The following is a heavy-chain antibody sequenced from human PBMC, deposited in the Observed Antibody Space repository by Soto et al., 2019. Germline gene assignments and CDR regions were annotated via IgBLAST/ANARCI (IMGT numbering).Heavy chain of an antibody. CDR2: IGRDGIYT. J-gene: IGHJ4*02. Sequence: GGSLRLSCAASGFTFDDYAMHWVRQAPGKGLEWVSLIGRDGIYTYYADSVKGRFTISRDNSKNSLYLQMNSLRTEDTAFFFCAKEKHDASWTAFDYWGQGTLVTVPS. V-gene: IGHV3-43*02. CDR3: AKEKHDASWTAFDY. CDR1: GFTFDDYA. D-gene: IGHD2-2*01.